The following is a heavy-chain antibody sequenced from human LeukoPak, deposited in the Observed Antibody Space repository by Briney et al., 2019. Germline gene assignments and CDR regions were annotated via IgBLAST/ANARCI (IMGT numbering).Heavy chain of an antibody. CDR2: NSGYNGNT. J-gene: IGHJ3*02. D-gene: IGHD2-15*01. V-gene: IGHV1-18*04. CDR1: RYTFTGYY. Sequence: ASVKVSCKASRYTFTGYYLHWVRQAPGQGLEWVGWNSGYNGNTKYAQKLLGRVIMTTDTPTTTVYMELRSLRSDDTAVYYCARELGSGGSCRALDIWGQGTMVTVSS. CDR3: ARELGSGGSCRALDI.